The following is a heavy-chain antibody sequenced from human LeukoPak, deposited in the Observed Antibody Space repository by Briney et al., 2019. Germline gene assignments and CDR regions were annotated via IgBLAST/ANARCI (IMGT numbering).Heavy chain of an antibody. CDR2: IIPIFGTA. CDR1: GGTFSSYA. J-gene: IGHJ4*02. V-gene: IGHV1-69*01. CDR3: ARGAYYYDSSGYYYPDY. Sequence: SVKVSCKASGGTFSSYAISWVRQAPGQGLEWMGGIIPIFGTANYAKKFQGRVTITADESTSTAYMELSSLRSEDTAVYYCARGAYYYDSSGYYYPDYWGQGTLVTVSS. D-gene: IGHD3-22*01.